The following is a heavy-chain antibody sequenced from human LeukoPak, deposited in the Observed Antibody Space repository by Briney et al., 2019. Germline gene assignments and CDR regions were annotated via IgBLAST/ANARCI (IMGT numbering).Heavy chain of an antibody. CDR2: IYASENT. D-gene: IGHD4-17*01. CDR1: GGSLSSSSCY. Sequence: SETLSLTCTVSGGSLSSSSCYWGWLRQPAGRGLEWFGRIYPGESIYASENTNYNPSLRSRVSMSGDTSNDQVSLKLRAVTAADTAVYYCARDPTTVTTSFDSWGQGTLVTVSS. J-gene: IGHJ4*02. CDR3: ARDPTTVTTSFDS. V-gene: IGHV4-61*02.